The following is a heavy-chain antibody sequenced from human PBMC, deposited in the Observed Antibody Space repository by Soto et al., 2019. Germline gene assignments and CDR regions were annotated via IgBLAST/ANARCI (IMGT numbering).Heavy chain of an antibody. CDR1: GYSFTSYW. J-gene: IGHJ6*03. V-gene: IGHV5-51*01. CDR2: IYPGDSDT. D-gene: IGHD4-17*01. Sequence: GESLKISCKGSGYSFTSYWIGWVRQMPGKGLEWMGIIYPGDSDTRYSPSFQGQVTISADKSISTAYLQWSSLKASDTAMYYCARENGDYFVRKYYYYYYYMDVWGKGTTVTVSS. CDR3: ARENGDYFVRKYYYYYYYMDV.